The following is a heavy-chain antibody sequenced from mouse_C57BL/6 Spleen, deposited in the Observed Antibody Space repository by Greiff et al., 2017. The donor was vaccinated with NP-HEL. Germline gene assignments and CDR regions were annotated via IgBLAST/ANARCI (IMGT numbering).Heavy chain of an antibody. Sequence: VQLQQSGTELVKPGASVKLSCKASGYTFTSYWMHWVKQRPGQGLEWIGNINPSNGGTNYNEKFKSKATLTVDKSSSTAYMQLSSLTSEDSAVYYCAGKSSQYYYFDYWGQGTTLTVSS. V-gene: IGHV1-53*01. CDR1: GYTFTSYW. CDR3: AGKSSQYYYFDY. CDR2: INPSNGGT. D-gene: IGHD1-1*01. J-gene: IGHJ2*01.